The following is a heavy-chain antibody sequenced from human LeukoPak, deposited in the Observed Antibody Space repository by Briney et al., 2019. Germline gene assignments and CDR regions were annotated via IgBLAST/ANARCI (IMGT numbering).Heavy chain of an antibody. CDR1: GGSISSGDYY. V-gene: IGHV4-30-4*01. J-gene: IGHJ4*02. CDR2: IYYSGSI. D-gene: IGHD3-22*01. Sequence: SQTLSLTCTVSGGSISSGDYYWSWIRQPPGKGLEWIGYIYYSGSIHYNPSLKSRVTISVDMSKNQFSLKLSSVTAADTAVYYCARVMYYYDSSGYSGGDFDYWGQGTLVTVSS. CDR3: ARVMYYYDSSGYSGGDFDY.